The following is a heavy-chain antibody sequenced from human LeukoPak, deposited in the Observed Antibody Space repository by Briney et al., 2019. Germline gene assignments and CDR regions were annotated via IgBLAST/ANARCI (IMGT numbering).Heavy chain of an antibody. CDR2: IYYSGST. Sequence: PSETLSLTCTVSGGSISSYYWSCIRQPPGKGLEWIGYIYYSGSTNYNPSLKSRVTISVDTSKNQFSLKLSSVTAADTAVYHCARVPLRSGIKWFDPWGQGTLVTV. V-gene: IGHV4-59*01. J-gene: IGHJ5*02. D-gene: IGHD1-26*01. CDR3: ARVPLRSGIKWFDP. CDR1: GGSISSYY.